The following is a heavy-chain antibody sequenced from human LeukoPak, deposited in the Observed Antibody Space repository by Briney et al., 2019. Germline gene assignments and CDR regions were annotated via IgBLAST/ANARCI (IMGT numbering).Heavy chain of an antibody. V-gene: IGHV5-51*01. CDR2: IFPADSDT. D-gene: IGHD1-26*01. Sequence: GESLKISCKGSGYSFTNYWIGWVRQMPGKGLEWMGIIFPADSDTRYSPSFQGQVTISADKSISTAYLHWSSLRSSDTATYYCARARGTYANDAFDIWGQGTMVTVSA. CDR1: GYSFTNYW. J-gene: IGHJ3*02. CDR3: ARARGTYANDAFDI.